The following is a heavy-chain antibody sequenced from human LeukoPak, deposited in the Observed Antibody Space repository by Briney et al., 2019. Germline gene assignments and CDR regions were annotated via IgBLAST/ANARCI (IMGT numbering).Heavy chain of an antibody. J-gene: IGHJ5*02. CDR1: GGSFSGYY. CDR3: ARRGLWVYWFDP. V-gene: IGHV4-34*01. D-gene: IGHD2-21*01. CDR2: INHSGST. Sequence: PSETLSLTCAVYGGSFSGYYWSWIRQPPGKGLEWIGEINHSGSTNYNPSLKSRVTISVDTSKNQFSLKLSSVTAADTAVYYCARRGLWVYWFDPWGQGTLVTVSS.